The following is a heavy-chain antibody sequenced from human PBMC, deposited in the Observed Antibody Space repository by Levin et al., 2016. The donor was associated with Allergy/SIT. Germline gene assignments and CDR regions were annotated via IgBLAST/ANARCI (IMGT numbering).Heavy chain of an antibody. CDR1: GFTFSDFP. Sequence: GGSLRLSCATSGFTFSDFPMAWIRQAPGKGLEWVSTISNLGQTTHYSDSVQGRFTISRDNSNNTLHLHMHSLRADDSGVYFCAKDLVTLTIRGVVSDTWGQGTLVIVSS. CDR2: ISNLGQTT. CDR3: AKDLVTLTIRGVVSDT. J-gene: IGHJ4*02. V-gene: IGHV3-23*01. D-gene: IGHD3-10*01.